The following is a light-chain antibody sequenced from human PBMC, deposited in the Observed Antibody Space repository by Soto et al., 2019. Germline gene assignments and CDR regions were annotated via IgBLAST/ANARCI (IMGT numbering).Light chain of an antibody. CDR3: ALWDDRLRRPV. CDR2: NHD. CDR1: SFNVGINY. J-gene: IGLJ3*02. Sequence: QSVLTQPPSVSGAPGQRVTLSCSGSSFNVGINYVNWYQHVPGTAPKLLIYNHDQRPSGVPERFSASASGTSASLVISGLRAEDEADYYCALWDDRLRRPVFGGGTKLTVL. V-gene: IGLV1-47*02.